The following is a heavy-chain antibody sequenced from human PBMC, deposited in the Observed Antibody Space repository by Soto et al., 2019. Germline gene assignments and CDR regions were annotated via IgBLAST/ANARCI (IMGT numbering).Heavy chain of an antibody. D-gene: IGHD6-6*01. Sequence: GGSLRLSCAASGFIFSIYDMHWVRQAPGKGLEWVAVISYDGSYKYFTDSVKGRFTVSRDNSKNTLDLEMNSLRPEDTAVYFCAALEYSSSSGFDYWGQGSLVTVSS. V-gene: IGHV3-30*03. J-gene: IGHJ4*02. CDR2: ISYDGSYK. CDR1: GFIFSIYD. CDR3: AALEYSSSSGFDY.